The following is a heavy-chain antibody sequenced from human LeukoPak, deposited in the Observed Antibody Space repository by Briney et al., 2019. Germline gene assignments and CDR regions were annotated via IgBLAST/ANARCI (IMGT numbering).Heavy chain of an antibody. CDR2: IWYDGSNK. CDR1: GFTFSSYA. CDR3: AKGGHWDSSGYYNYFDY. V-gene: IGHV3-30*02. D-gene: IGHD3-22*01. J-gene: IGHJ4*02. Sequence: GGSLRLSCAASGFTFSSYAMSWVRQAPGKGLEWVAVIWYDGSNKYYADSVKGRFTISRDNSKNTLYLQMNSLRAEDTAVYYCAKGGHWDSSGYYNYFDYWGQGTLVTVSS.